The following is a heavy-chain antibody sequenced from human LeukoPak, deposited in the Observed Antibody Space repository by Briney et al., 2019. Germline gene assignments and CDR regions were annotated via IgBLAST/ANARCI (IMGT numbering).Heavy chain of an antibody. V-gene: IGHV4-34*01. Sequence: SETLSLTCAVYGGSFSGYYWSWIRQPPGEGLEWIGEINHSGSTNYNPSLKSRVTISVDTSKNQFPLKLSSVTAADTAVYYCARGDKQLWYFDYWGQGTLVTVSS. CDR1: GGSFSGYY. D-gene: IGHD5-18*01. CDR3: ARGDKQLWYFDY. J-gene: IGHJ4*02. CDR2: INHSGST.